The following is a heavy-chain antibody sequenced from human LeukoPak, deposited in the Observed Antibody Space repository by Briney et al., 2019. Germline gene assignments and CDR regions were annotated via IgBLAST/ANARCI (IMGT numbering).Heavy chain of an antibody. D-gene: IGHD3-22*01. V-gene: IGHV3-23*01. J-gene: IGHJ4*02. CDR3: AKDYRLHYENSGYYPYFDS. Sequence: GGSLRLSCAASGFTLSSYAMSGVRQAPGKGLEWVSGISGSGGSTYYAGSVKGQVAISRDNSKITLYLQMNSLRADDTAVYYCAKDYRLHYENSGYYPYFDSWGQGTLVSVSP. CDR1: GFTLSSYA. CDR2: ISGSGGST.